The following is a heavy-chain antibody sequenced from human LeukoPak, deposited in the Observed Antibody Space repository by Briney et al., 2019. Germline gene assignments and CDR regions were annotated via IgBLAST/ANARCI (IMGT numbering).Heavy chain of an antibody. CDR2: IYYSGST. CDR1: GASISSGSNY. Sequence: SETLSLTCSVSGASISSGSNYWGWIRQPPGKTLEWIGSIYYSGSTYYNPSLKSRVTISVDTSKNQFSLKLSSVTAADTAVYYCARILRGSGSYEYYFDYWGQGTLVTVSS. D-gene: IGHD3-10*01. J-gene: IGHJ4*02. CDR3: ARILRGSGSYEYYFDY. V-gene: IGHV4-39*01.